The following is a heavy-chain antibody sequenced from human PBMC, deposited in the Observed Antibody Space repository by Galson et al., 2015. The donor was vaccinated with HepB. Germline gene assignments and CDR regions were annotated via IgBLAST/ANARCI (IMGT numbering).Heavy chain of an antibody. D-gene: IGHD4-17*01. CDR3: ARTYYGAYQYFYYMDV. CDR2: IIPIPAKT. J-gene: IGHJ6*03. Sequence: SVKVSCKASGDTFRTYALSWVRQAPGQGLEWIGNIIPIPAKTNYAQEFQGRVLTTADRSTSTAYMEMRSLSFEDTAVYYCARTYYGAYQYFYYMDVWGQGTTVTVSS. V-gene: IGHV1-69*04. CDR1: GDTFRTYA.